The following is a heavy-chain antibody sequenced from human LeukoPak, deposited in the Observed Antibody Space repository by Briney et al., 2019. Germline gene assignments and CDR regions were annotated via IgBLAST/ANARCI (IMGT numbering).Heavy chain of an antibody. Sequence: SETLSLTCTVSGGSISSYYWSWIRQPPGKGLEWIGYIYYSGSTNYNPSLKSRVTISVDTSKNQFSLKLSSVTAADTAVYYCARSSRRLTIFGVVPAPHFDYWGQGTLVTVSS. CDR1: GGSISSYY. V-gene: IGHV4-59*01. J-gene: IGHJ4*02. CDR2: IYYSGST. CDR3: ARSSRRLTIFGVVPAPHFDY. D-gene: IGHD3-3*01.